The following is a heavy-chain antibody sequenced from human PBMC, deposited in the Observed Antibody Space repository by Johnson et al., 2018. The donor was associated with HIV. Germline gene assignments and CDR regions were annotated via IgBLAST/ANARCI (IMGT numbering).Heavy chain of an antibody. J-gene: IGHJ3*02. CDR3: ARDLPWSSSWESDAFDI. CDR2: IKEDSSEK. Sequence: VQLVESGGGLVQPGGSLRLSCATSGFTFSDYWMSWVRQSPGKGLEFVANIKEDSSEKSYVDSVRGRFTISRDNSRNTLYLHLNSLRAVDTAVYYCARDLPWSSSWESDAFDIWGQGTMVTVSS. CDR1: GFTFSDYW. V-gene: IGHV3-7*01. D-gene: IGHD6-13*01.